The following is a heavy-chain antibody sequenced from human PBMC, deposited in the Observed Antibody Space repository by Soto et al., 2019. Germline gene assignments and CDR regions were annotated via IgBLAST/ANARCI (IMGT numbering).Heavy chain of an antibody. CDR1: GDSISRTNYY. CDR3: ARPRVLGGYSTLNWFDP. Sequence: QLQLQESGPGLVRPSETLSLTCTVSGDSISRTNYYWGWIRQSPGRGLELIGTISYSGRTYYSPSLRSRVTLFVDTSKNQFSLKLSSVTAADTAVYFCARPRVLGGYSTLNWFDPWGQGTLVTVSS. J-gene: IGHJ5*02. V-gene: IGHV4-39*01. D-gene: IGHD2-21*02. CDR2: ISYSGRT.